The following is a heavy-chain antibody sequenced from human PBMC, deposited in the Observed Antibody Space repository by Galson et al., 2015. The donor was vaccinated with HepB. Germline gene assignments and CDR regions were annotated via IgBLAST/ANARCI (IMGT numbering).Heavy chain of an antibody. Sequence: SLRLSCAASGFTFSSYWMSWVRQAPGKGLEWVANIKQDGSEKYYVDSVKGRFTTSRDNAKNSLYLQMNSLRAEDTAVYYCARDRMHSAHGYYSYYGMDVWGQGTTVTVSS. V-gene: IGHV3-7*01. CDR2: IKQDGSEK. CDR3: ARDRMHSAHGYYSYYGMDV. D-gene: IGHD1-26*01. CDR1: GFTFSSYW. J-gene: IGHJ6*02.